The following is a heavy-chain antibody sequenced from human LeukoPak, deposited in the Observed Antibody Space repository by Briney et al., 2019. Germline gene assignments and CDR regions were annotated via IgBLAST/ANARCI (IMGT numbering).Heavy chain of an antibody. CDR2: SSGSGGST. CDR1: GFTLSSYA. CDR3: AKFASRGYVDGVDH. V-gene: IGHV3-23*01. J-gene: IGHJ4*02. D-gene: IGHD5-12*01. Sequence: GGSLRLSCAASGFTLSSYAMSWVRQAPGKGLEWVSASSGSGGSTYYADSVKGRFTISRDNSKNTLYLQMNSLRAEDTAVYYCAKFASRGYVDGVDHWGQGTLVTVSS.